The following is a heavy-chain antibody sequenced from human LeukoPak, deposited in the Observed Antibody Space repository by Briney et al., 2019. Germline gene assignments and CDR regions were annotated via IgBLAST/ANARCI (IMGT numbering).Heavy chain of an antibody. V-gene: IGHV3-48*03. D-gene: IGHD3-10*02. J-gene: IGHJ6*04. CDR2: ISSSGSTI. Sequence: GGSLRLSCTASGFFFSNYWMSWVRQAPGKWLEWVSYISSSGSTIYYADSVKGRFTISRDNAKNSLYLQMNSLRAEDTAVYYCAELGITMIGGVWGKGTTVTISS. CDR1: GFFFSNYW. CDR3: AELGITMIGGV.